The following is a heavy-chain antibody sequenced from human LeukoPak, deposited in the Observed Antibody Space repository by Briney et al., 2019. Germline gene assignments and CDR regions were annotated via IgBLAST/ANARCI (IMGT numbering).Heavy chain of an antibody. Sequence: GGSLRLSCAASGFTFSNYYMNWVRQAPGKGLEWVSYITSSSNTIYYADSVKGRFTISRDNAKNSLYLQMNSLRAEDTAVYYCVRDYTVGVDYWGQGALVIVS. CDR1: GFTFSNYY. V-gene: IGHV3-48*01. CDR3: VRDYTVGVDY. CDR2: ITSSSNTI. D-gene: IGHD4-23*01. J-gene: IGHJ4*02.